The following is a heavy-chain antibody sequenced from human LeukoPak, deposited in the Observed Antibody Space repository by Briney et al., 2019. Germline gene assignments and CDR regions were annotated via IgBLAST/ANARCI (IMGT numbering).Heavy chain of an antibody. Sequence: SVKVSCMASGGTFSSYAISWVRQAPGQGLEWMGRIIPILGIANYAQKFQGRVTITADKSTSTAYMELSSLRSEDTAVYYCARSRTATVTYFDYWGQGTLVTVSS. CDR3: ARSRTATVTYFDY. CDR2: IIPILGIA. D-gene: IGHD4-17*01. CDR1: GGTFSSYA. J-gene: IGHJ4*02. V-gene: IGHV1-69*04.